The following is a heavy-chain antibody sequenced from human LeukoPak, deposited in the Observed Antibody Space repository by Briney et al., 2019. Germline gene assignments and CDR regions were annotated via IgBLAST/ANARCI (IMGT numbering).Heavy chain of an antibody. CDR2: NYHSGST. V-gene: IGHV4-38-2*01. D-gene: IGHD1-7*01. J-gene: IGHJ5*02. CDR3: ARLLTGTNPNNWFDT. Sequence: SETLSLTSAVAGYFISSGFFWGWMRQPPGKGLEWIGSNYHSGSTYYNPSLKSPVTISVDTSKNQFSLQLRFVTAAYTAVFYGARLLTGTNPNNWFDTWGQGTLVTVSS. CDR1: GYFISSGFF.